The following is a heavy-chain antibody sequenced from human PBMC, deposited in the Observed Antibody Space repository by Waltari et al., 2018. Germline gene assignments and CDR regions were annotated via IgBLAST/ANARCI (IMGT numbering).Heavy chain of an antibody. CDR2: IYHSGST. V-gene: IGHV4-38-2*01. CDR3: ARRPNWFDP. J-gene: IGHJ5*02. Sequence: QVQLQESGPGLVKPSETLSLTCAVSGYSISSGYYWGWIRQPPGKGLEWIGSIYHSGSTYYSPSLKSRVTISVDTSKNQFSRKLSSVTAADTAVYYCARRPNWFDPWGQGTLVTVSS. CDR1: GYSISSGYY. D-gene: IGHD6-6*01.